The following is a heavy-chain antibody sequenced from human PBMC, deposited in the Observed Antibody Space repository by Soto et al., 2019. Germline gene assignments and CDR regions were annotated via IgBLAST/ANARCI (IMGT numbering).Heavy chain of an antibody. D-gene: IGHD1-20*01. CDR3: ASLTPCYYYGMDV. V-gene: IGHV4-30-2*01. Sequence: QLQLQESGSGLVKPSQTLSLTCAVSGGSISSGGYSWSWIRQPPGKGLEWIGYIYHSGSTYYNPSLKSRVTISVDRSKNQFSLKLSSVTAADTDVYYCASLTPCYYYGMDVWGQGTTVTVSS. J-gene: IGHJ6*02. CDR2: IYHSGST. CDR1: GGSISSGGYS.